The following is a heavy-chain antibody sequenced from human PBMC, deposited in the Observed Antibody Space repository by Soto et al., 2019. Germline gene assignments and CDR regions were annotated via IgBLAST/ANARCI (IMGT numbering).Heavy chain of an antibody. D-gene: IGHD3-9*01. V-gene: IGHV1-69*12. J-gene: IGHJ6*02. CDR3: ARGDATKIVVTTYYAMDV. CDR2: IIPVFGTA. CDR1: GGSLSNYG. Sequence: QVQLVQSGAEVKKPGSSVKVSCKASGGSLSNYGISWVRQAPGQGLEWMGGIIPVFGTANYAQTFQGRVTITADESTSIVYMDVTSLRSEDTAVDYCARGDATKIVVTTYYAMDVWGQGTTVTVSS.